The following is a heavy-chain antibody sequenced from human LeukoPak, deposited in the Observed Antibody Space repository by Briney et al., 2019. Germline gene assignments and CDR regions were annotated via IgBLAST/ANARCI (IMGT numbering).Heavy chain of an antibody. V-gene: IGHV1-2*02. CDR3: AREEVNGYSSSLVRVLNWFDP. Sequence: GASVKVSCKASGYTFTGYYMHWVRQAPGQGLEWMGWINPNSGGTNYAQKFQGRVTMTRDTSISTAYMELSRLRSDDTAVYYCAREEVNGYSSSLVRVLNWFDPWGQGTLVTVSS. D-gene: IGHD6-13*01. CDR2: INPNSGGT. CDR1: GYTFTGYY. J-gene: IGHJ5*02.